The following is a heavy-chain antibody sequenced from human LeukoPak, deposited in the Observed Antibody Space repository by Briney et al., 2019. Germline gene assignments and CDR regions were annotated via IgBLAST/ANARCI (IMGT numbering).Heavy chain of an antibody. D-gene: IGHD3-22*01. V-gene: IGHV3-21*01. CDR3: ARDLLGVAYYYDSSGYSRSYGMDV. CDR1: GFDFSGYS. J-gene: IGHJ6*02. CDR2: MTSASSYM. Sequence: GGSLRLSCAASGFDFSGYSMNWVRQAPGKGLEWVSSMTSASSYMDYADSVRGRFTISRDNAKNSLYLQMNSLRAEDTAVYYCARDLLGVAYYYDSSGYSRSYGMDVWGQGTTVTVSS.